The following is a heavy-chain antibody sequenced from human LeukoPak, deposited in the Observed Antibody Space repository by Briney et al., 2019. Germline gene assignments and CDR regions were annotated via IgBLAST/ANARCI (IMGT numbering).Heavy chain of an antibody. Sequence: GGSLRLSCAASGFTFSSYSMNWVRQAPGKGLEWVSYISSSSSTIYYADSVKGRFTISRDNAKNSLYLQMNSPRAEDTAVYYCARGRYCSSTSCYIFLYYMDVWGKGTTVTVSS. CDR3: ARGRYCSSTSCYIFLYYMDV. V-gene: IGHV3-48*04. J-gene: IGHJ6*03. CDR1: GFTFSSYS. CDR2: ISSSSSTI. D-gene: IGHD2-2*02.